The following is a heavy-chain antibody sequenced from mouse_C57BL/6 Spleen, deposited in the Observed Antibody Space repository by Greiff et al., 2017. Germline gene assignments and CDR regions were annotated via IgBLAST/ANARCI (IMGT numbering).Heavy chain of an antibody. V-gene: IGHV1-64*01. CDR1: GYTFTSYW. CDR2: IHPNSGST. D-gene: IGHD2-1*01. CDR3: ARERYYGNYYAMDY. J-gene: IGHJ4*01. Sequence: VQLQQPGAELVKPGASVKLSCKASGYTFTSYWMHWVKQRPGQGLEWIGMIHPNSGSTNYNEKFKSKATLTVDKSSSTAYMQLSSLTSEDSAVYYCARERYYGNYYAMDYWGQGTSVTVSS.